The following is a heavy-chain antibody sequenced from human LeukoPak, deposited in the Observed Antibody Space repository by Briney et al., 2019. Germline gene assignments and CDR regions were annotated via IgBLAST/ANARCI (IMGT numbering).Heavy chain of an antibody. J-gene: IGHJ4*02. V-gene: IGHV3-66*01. CDR2: IYGGGSP. CDR1: GFTVSSNY. D-gene: IGHD5-18*01. Sequence: GGSLRLSCAASGFTVSSNYMNWVRQAPGKGLEWVSSIYGGGSPYYADSVKGRFTISRDNSKNTLYLQMNSLRAEDTAVYYCARDLNTARFDYWGQGTLVTVSS. CDR3: ARDLNTARFDY.